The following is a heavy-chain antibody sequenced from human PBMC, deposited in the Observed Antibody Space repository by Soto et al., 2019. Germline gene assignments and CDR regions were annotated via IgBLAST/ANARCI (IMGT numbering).Heavy chain of an antibody. V-gene: IGHV1-8*01. D-gene: IGHD6-13*01. CDR3: VRGYSSSWYSLGD. CDR2: MNPNSGNT. Sequence: QVQLVQSGSEVKKPGDSVKVSCRTSGYTFISYYINWVRQATGQGPEWMGWMNPNSGNTGYAQKFHGRVTMTRDTSISTAYLDLSRLRSEDTAVYYCVRGYSSSWYSLGDWGQGPLVTVSS. CDR1: GYTFISYY. J-gene: IGHJ4*02.